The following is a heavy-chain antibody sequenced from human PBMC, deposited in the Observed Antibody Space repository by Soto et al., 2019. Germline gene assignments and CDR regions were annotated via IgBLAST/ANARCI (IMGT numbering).Heavy chain of an antibody. Sequence: GGSLRLSCAASGFTFSSYWMSWVRQAPGKGLEWVANIKQDGSEKYYVDSVKGRFTISRDNAKNSLYLQMNSLRAEDTAVYYCARDRRLYGDYGHYYYGMDVWGQGTTVTVSS. J-gene: IGHJ6*02. D-gene: IGHD4-17*01. CDR2: IKQDGSEK. CDR3: ARDRRLYGDYGHYYYGMDV. V-gene: IGHV3-7*05. CDR1: GFTFSSYW.